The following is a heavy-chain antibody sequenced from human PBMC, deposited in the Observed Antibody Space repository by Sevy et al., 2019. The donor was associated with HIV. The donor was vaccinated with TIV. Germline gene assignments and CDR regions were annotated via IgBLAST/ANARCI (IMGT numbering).Heavy chain of an antibody. J-gene: IGHJ4*01. CDR3: AKGTVEAPVGNYFDH. CDR2: ISGSSGLT. Sequence: GGSLRLSCAASGFSFMPYAMSWVRQAPGKGLEWVSGISGSSGLTYYADSVKGRFTISSDNSKNTLYLQMKNLRADDTAVYYCAKGTVEAPVGNYFDHWGHGALVTVSS. V-gene: IGHV3-23*01. CDR1: GFSFMPYA. D-gene: IGHD6-6*01.